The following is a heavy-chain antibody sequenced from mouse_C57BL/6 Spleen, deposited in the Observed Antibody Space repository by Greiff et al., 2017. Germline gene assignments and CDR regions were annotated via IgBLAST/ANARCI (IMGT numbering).Heavy chain of an antibody. CDR3: ATYYYGSSPFAY. CDR1: GFTFSSYA. V-gene: IGHV5-4*01. CDR2: ISDGGSYT. Sequence: EVQGVESGGGLVKPGGSLKLSCAASGFTFSSYAMSWVRQTPEKRLEWVATISDGGSYTYYPDNVKGRFTISRDNAKNNLYLQMSHLKSEDTAMYYCATYYYGSSPFAYWGQGTLVTVSA. D-gene: IGHD1-1*01. J-gene: IGHJ3*01.